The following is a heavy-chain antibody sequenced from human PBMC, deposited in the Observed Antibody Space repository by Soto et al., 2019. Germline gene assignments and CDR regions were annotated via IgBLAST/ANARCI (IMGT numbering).Heavy chain of an antibody. CDR3: ARSVDIVVVVAATSYYYYGMDV. CDR1: GGTFSSYA. V-gene: IGHV1-69*13. Sequence: GASVKVSCKASGGTFSSYAISWVRQAPGQGLEWMGGIIPIFGTANYAQKFQGRVTITADESTSTAYMELSSLRSEDTAVYYCARSVDIVVVVAATSYYYYGMDVWGQVTTVTVSS. CDR2: IIPIFGTA. D-gene: IGHD2-15*01. J-gene: IGHJ6*02.